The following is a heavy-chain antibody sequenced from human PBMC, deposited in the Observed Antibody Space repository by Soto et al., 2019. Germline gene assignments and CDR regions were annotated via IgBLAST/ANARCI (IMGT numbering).Heavy chain of an antibody. J-gene: IGHJ4*02. Sequence: PSETLSLTCTVSSGSISSYYWSWIRQPPGKGLEWIGYISYVGSTYYNPSLKNRVTISVDTSKDQFSLKVNSVTAADTAVYSCARWIGGYCSSPGCYSFDNWGQGTLVTVS. CDR3: ARWIGGYCSSPGCYSFDN. CDR2: ISYVGST. D-gene: IGHD2-2*02. CDR1: SGSISSYY. V-gene: IGHV4-59*01.